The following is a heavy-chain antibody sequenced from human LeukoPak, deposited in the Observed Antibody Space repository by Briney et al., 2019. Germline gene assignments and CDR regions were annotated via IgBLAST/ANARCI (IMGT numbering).Heavy chain of an antibody. Sequence: GGSLRLSCTASGFTFSSYEMNWVRQAPGKGLEWVSYISSSGSTIYYADSVKGRFTISRDNAKNSLYLQMNSLRAEDTAVYYCAKDYVAAPGMSYFDHWGQGTLVTVSS. V-gene: IGHV3-48*03. J-gene: IGHJ4*02. CDR1: GFTFSSYE. CDR2: ISSSGSTI. D-gene: IGHD6-13*01. CDR3: AKDYVAAPGMSYFDH.